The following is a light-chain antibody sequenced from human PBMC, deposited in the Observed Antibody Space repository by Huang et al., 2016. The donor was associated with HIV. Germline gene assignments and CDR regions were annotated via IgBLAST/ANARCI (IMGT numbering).Light chain of an antibody. CDR2: DAT. Sequence: DIQMTQSPSSLSASIGERVTITCQATQYMSNYLNWYQQKPGKAPKLLLYDATNSESGVPSSFSGSGSGTDFTLTISRLQPEDFATYYCQQFDNVPYSFGQGTRLEIK. J-gene: IGKJ2*03. V-gene: IGKV1-33*01. CDR3: QQFDNVPYS. CDR1: QYMSNY.